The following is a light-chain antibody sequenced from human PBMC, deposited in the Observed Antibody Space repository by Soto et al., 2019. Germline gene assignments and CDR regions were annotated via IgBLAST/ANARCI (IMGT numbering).Light chain of an antibody. V-gene: IGKV3-20*01. CDR1: QSVTGTN. Sequence: EIVLTQSPGTPSLSPGEGATLSCRASQSVTGTNLAWYQQRPGQAPRLLIYDAVRRATGIPDRFSGSGSGTDFTLTISRLEPEDFAVYYCHQYGSSLGTFGQGTKVDIK. CDR2: DAV. CDR3: HQYGSSLGT. J-gene: IGKJ2*01.